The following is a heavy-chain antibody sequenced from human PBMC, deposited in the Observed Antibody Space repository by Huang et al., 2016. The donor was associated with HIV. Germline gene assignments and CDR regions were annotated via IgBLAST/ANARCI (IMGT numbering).Heavy chain of an antibody. CDR1: GYSFTNYW. Sequence: EVQLVQSEAEVKKPGESLKISCRGSGYSFTNYWIGWVRQRPGEGLEWRGVIYPADSDTRYSPSFQGQVTFSADKSTQTAYLQWSSLQASDTAIYYCARSEVLVTAVPFDHWGQGTLVTVSS. J-gene: IGHJ4*02. CDR2: IYPADSDT. V-gene: IGHV5-51*03. CDR3: ARSEVLVTAVPFDH. D-gene: IGHD2-21*02.